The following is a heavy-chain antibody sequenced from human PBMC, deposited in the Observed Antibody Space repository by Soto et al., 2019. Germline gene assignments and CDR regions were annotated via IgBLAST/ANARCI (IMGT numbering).Heavy chain of an antibody. Sequence: SVKVSCKASGGTFSNYAISWVRQAPGQGLEWMGGIIPIFGTANYAQKFQGRVTITADKSTSTAYMELSSLRSEDTAVYYCARVWAAHYYYGMDVWGQGTTVTVSS. CDR1: GGTFSNYA. CDR3: ARVWAAHYYYGMDV. D-gene: IGHD3-10*01. CDR2: IIPIFGTA. V-gene: IGHV1-69*06. J-gene: IGHJ6*02.